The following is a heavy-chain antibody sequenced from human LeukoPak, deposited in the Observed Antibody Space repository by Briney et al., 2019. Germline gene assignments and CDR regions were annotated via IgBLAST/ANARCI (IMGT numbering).Heavy chain of an antibody. Sequence: ASVKVSCKASGYTFTSYDINWVRQATGQGLEWMGWMNPNSGNTGYAQKFQGRVTMTKNTSISTAYMELSSLRSEDTAVYYCAKDRYYDNSANHYESESWGQGTLVTVSS. CDR3: AKDRYYDNSANHYESES. D-gene: IGHD3-22*01. CDR1: GYTFTSYD. V-gene: IGHV1-8*01. CDR2: MNPNSGNT. J-gene: IGHJ5*02.